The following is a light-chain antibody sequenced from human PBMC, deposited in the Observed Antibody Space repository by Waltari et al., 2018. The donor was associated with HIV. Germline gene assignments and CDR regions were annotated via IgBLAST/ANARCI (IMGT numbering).Light chain of an antibody. Sequence: QSVLTQPPSASGTAGQRLTISWSGSSSNIGSKYVYCYRQLPGAAPKLPLYANNRRPSGVPDRFSGSKSGTSASLAITGLRSEDEADYYSATGDDSLSGYVFGTGTKVTVL. CDR3: ATGDDSLSGYV. CDR2: ANN. V-gene: IGLV1-47*01. CDR1: SSNIGSKY. J-gene: IGLJ1*01.